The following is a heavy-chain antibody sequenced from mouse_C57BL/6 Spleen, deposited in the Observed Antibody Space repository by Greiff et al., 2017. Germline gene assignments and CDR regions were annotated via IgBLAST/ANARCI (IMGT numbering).Heavy chain of an antibody. V-gene: IGHV1-53*01. CDR1: GYTFTSYW. Sequence: QVQLQQPGTELVQPGASVKLSCKASGYTFTSYWMHWVKQRPGQGLEWIGNINPSNGGTNYNETFKSKATLTVDKSSSTAYMQLSSLTSEDSAVYCGTKGVNWDGAGDYWGQGTSVTVSS. J-gene: IGHJ4*01. D-gene: IGHD4-1*01. CDR2: INPSNGGT. CDR3: TKGVNWDGAGDY.